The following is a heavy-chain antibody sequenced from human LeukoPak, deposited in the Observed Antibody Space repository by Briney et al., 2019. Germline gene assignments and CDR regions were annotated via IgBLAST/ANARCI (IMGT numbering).Heavy chain of an antibody. V-gene: IGHV5-51*01. CDR2: IYPGDSDT. CDR1: GYSFTTYW. CDR3: ARRRDIVSTATGTSGPTDY. J-gene: IGHJ4*02. D-gene: IGHD5/OR15-5a*01. Sequence: GESLKISCKGSGYSFTTYWIGWVRQMPGKGLEWMGIIYPGDSDTRYNPSFQGQVTISADKSITTAYLQWSSLKASDTAMYYCARRRDIVSTATGTSGPTDYWGQGTLVTVSS.